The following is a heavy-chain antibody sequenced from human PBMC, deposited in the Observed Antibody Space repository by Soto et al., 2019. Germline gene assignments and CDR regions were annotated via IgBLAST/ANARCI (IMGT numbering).Heavy chain of an antibody. D-gene: IGHD2-2*01. CDR1: GGSFSGYY. CDR3: ARVRRGYCSSTSCYAERGRYYGMDV. CDR2: INHSGST. Sequence: SETLSLTCAVYGGSFSGYYWSWIRQPPGKGLEWIGEINHSGSTNYNPSLKSRVTISVDTSKNQFSLKLSSVTAADTAVYYCARVRRGYCSSTSCYAERGRYYGMDVWGQGTTVTVSS. V-gene: IGHV4-34*01. J-gene: IGHJ6*02.